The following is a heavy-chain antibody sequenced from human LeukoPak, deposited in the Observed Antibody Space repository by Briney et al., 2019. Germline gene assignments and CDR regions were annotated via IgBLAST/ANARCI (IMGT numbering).Heavy chain of an antibody. CDR2: INPNSGGT. D-gene: IGHD1-7*01. CDR1: GYTFTGYY. Sequence: ASVKVSCKASGYTFTGYYMHWVRQAPGQGLEWMGWINPNSGGTNYAQTFQGRVTMTRDTSISTAYMELSRLRSDDTAVYYCARVGNWNYDMEFDYWGQGTLSTVSS. V-gene: IGHV1-2*02. J-gene: IGHJ4*02. CDR3: ARVGNWNYDMEFDY.